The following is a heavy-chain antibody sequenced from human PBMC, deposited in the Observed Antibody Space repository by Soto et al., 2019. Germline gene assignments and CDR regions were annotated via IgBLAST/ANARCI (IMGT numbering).Heavy chain of an antibody. CDR2: INPNNGAT. D-gene: IGHD1-26*01. J-gene: IGHJ4*02. V-gene: IGHV1-2*02. CDR1: RYIFTTYF. CDR3: ARDGALVGATTPDY. Sequence: ASVKVSCKAPRYIFTTYFMHWVRQAPGQGLEWMGWINPNNGATHYGLSFQGRVTMTRDTSISTAYMELSSLRSDDTAVYYCARDGALVGATTPDYWGQGTLVTVSS.